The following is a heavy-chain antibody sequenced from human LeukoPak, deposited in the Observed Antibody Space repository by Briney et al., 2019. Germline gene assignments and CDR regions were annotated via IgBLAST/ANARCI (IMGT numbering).Heavy chain of an antibody. Sequence: ASVKVSCKASGYTFTGYYMHWVRQAPGQGLEWIGWFILNCGGTNYALKFQGRVTMSRDVSEPIVHKEVSSVRSGDAAVYYCARDGDGRGYSGYDLNHWGPGTLVTVSS. V-gene: IGHV1-2*02. CDR3: ARDGDGRGYSGYDLNH. J-gene: IGHJ5*02. D-gene: IGHD5-12*01. CDR1: GYTFTGYY. CDR2: FILNCGGT.